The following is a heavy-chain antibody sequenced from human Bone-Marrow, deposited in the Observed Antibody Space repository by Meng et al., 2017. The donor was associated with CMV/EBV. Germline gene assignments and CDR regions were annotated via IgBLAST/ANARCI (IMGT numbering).Heavy chain of an antibody. CDR2: ISSSSSYI. D-gene: IGHD2-2*02. CDR3: ARDRGIVVVPAAILGYYYYGMDV. CDR1: GFTFSNYN. J-gene: IGHJ6*02. Sequence: GGSLRLSCAASGFTFSNYNMGWVRQAPGKGLEWVSSISSSSSYIYFADSVKGRFTISRDNAKSSLYLQMNSLRAEDTAVYYCARDRGIVVVPAAILGYYYYGMDVWGQGTTVTVSS. V-gene: IGHV3-21*01.